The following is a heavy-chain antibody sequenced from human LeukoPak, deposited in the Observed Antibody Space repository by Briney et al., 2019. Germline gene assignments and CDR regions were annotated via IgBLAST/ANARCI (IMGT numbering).Heavy chain of an antibody. CDR3: AKDRFGDYYFDY. V-gene: IGHV3-23*01. J-gene: IGHJ4*02. D-gene: IGHD3-10*01. CDR2: ISGSGGST. CDR1: GFTFSSYA. Sequence: GGSLRLSCAASGFTFSSYAMSWVRQAPGKGLEWVSVISGSGGSTYYADSVKGRFTISRDNSRNTLYLQMHSLRAEDTAIYYCAKDRFGDYYFDYWGQGTLVTVSS.